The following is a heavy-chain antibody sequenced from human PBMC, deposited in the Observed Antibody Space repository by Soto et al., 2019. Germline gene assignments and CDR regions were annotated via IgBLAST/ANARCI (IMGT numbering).Heavy chain of an antibody. J-gene: IGHJ3*02. CDR3: AREFQGVVVDAAFDI. D-gene: IGHD3-22*01. CDR1: GGSISSYY. CDR2: IYYSGST. Sequence: PSETLSLTCTVSGGSISSYYWSWIRQPPGKGLEWIGYIYYSGSTNYNPSLKSRVTISVDTSKNQFSLKLSSVTAADTAVYYCAREFQGVVVDAAFDIWGQGTMVTVSS. V-gene: IGHV4-59*01.